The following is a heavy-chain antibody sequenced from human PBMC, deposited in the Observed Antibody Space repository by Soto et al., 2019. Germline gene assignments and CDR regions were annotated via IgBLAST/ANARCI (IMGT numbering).Heavy chain of an antibody. D-gene: IGHD3-16*02. CDR2: IYYSGST. Sequence: SETLSLTCTVSGGSISSYYWSWIRQPPGKGLEWIGHIYYSGSTTDYNPSLKSRVTISVDTSKNQFSLKLSSVTAADTAVYYCARLHSFYFDFWGQGSLVTVSS. CDR1: GGSISSYY. CDR3: ARLHSFYFDF. J-gene: IGHJ4*02. V-gene: IGHV4-59*01.